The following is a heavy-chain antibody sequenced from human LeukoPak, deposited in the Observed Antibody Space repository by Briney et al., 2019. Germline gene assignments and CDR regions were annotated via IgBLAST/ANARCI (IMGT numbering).Heavy chain of an antibody. Sequence: PGGSLRLSCAASGFTFSDYYMFWIRQAPGKGLEWVSYISNSGSIIYYADSVKGRFTVSRDNAKDSLYLQMNSLRAEDTAVYYGARAVSADTAMVYFDYWGQGTLVTVSS. CDR1: GFTFSDYY. D-gene: IGHD5-18*01. CDR3: ARAVSADTAMVYFDY. J-gene: IGHJ4*02. V-gene: IGHV3-11*01. CDR2: ISNSGSII.